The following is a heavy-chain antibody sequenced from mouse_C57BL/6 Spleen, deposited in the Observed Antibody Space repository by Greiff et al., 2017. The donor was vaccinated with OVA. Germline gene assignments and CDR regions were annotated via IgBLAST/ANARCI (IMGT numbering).Heavy chain of an antibody. CDR1: GFTFTDYY. J-gene: IGHJ2*01. V-gene: IGHV7-3*01. D-gene: IGHD2-10*01. CDR3: ARYMVAYWYYFDY. CDR2: IRNKANGYTT. Sequence: EVKLVESGGGLVQPGGSLSLSCAASGFTFTDYYMSWVRQPPGKALEWLGFIRNKANGYTTEYSASVKGRFTISRDNSQSILYLQMNALGAEDSATYYCARYMVAYWYYFDYWGQGTTLTVSS.